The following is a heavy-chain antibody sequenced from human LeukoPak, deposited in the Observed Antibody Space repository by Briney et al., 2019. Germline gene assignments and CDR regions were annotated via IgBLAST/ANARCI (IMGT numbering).Heavy chain of an antibody. D-gene: IGHD6-6*01. J-gene: IGHJ6*02. CDR3: AKARPAIAARVGYYYGLDV. Sequence: GGSLRLSCAASGFTFSSYSMNWVRQAPGKGLWWVSSIIISSSYIYDADSVKGRFTISRDNAKNSLYLQMNSLRAEDTAVYYCAKARPAIAARVGYYYGLDVWGQGTTVTVSS. CDR1: GFTFSSYS. CDR2: IIISSSYI. V-gene: IGHV3-21*01.